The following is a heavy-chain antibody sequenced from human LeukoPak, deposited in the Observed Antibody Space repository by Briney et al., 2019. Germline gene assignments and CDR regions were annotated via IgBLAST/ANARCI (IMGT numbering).Heavy chain of an antibody. CDR3: ATDRARGGDSFDY. Sequence: SETLSLTRTVSGGSIRSGDYSWSWIRQPPGKGLEWIGYIYYSGSTYYNPSLKSRVTISGDTSKNQFSLNLSSVTAADTAVYYCATDRARGGDSFDYWGQGTLVTVSS. V-gene: IGHV4-30-4*01. D-gene: IGHD3-10*01. J-gene: IGHJ4*02. CDR2: IYYSGST. CDR1: GGSIRSGDYS.